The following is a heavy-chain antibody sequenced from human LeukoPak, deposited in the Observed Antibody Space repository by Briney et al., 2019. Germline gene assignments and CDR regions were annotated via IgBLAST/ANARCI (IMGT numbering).Heavy chain of an antibody. CDR3: ARYSSGSHADY. CDR2: INPNSGGT. V-gene: IGHV1-2*02. Sequence: ASVKVSCKASGYTFTGYYMHWVRQAPGQGLEWMGWINPNSGGTNYAQKFQGRVTMTRDTSISTAYMELGRLRSVDTAVYYCARYSSGSHADYWGQGTLVTVSS. J-gene: IGHJ4*02. CDR1: GYTFTGYY. D-gene: IGHD6-19*01.